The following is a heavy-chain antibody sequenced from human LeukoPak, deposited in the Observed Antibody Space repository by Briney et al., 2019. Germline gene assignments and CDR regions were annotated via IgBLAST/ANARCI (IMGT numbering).Heavy chain of an antibody. Sequence: GGSLRLSCAASGFTFSSHAMSWVRQAPEKGLEWVSSITNDNGDTFYAVSVKGRFTISRDDSKNTLYLQMNSLRAEDTAVYYCAREGISRKMDLDYWGQGTLVTVSS. J-gene: IGHJ4*02. V-gene: IGHV3-23*01. CDR3: AREGISRKMDLDY. D-gene: IGHD2/OR15-2a*01. CDR2: ITNDNGDT. CDR1: GFTFSSHA.